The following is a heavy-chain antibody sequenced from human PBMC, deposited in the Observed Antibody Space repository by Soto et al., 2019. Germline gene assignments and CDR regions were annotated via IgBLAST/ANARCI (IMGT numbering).Heavy chain of an antibody. Sequence: GESLKISCKGSGYSFTSYWISWVRQMPGKGLEWMGRIDPSDSYTNYSPSFQGHVTISADKSISTAYLQWSSLKASDTAMYYCAIQIYDYGGNSDYYWGQGSLVTAPQ. CDR1: GYSFTSYW. CDR2: IDPSDSYT. V-gene: IGHV5-10-1*01. D-gene: IGHD4-17*01. J-gene: IGHJ4*02. CDR3: AIQIYDYGGNSDYY.